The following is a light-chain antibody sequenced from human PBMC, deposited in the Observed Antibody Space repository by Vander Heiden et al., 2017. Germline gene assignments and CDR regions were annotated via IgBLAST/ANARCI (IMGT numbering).Light chain of an antibody. CDR3: LSADSSGTYWV. Sequence: SFELPQPTSEPVSLRHLDRITCPREAQPKTYAHSYPTQPGQFPVLVIYKDSERPSGIPERFSGSSSGTIVTLTISVVQAEDEADYYCLSADSSGTYWVFGGGTKLTVL. V-gene: IGLV3-16*01. J-gene: IGLJ3*02. CDR1: AQPKTY. CDR2: KDS.